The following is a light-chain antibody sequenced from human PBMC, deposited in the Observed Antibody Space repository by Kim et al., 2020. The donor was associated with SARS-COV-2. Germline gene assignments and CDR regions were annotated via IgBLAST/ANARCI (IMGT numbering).Light chain of an antibody. J-gene: IGKJ4*01. CDR2: DAS. V-gene: IGKV3-11*01. Sequence: EIVLTQSPAALSLSPGERATLSCRASQSVSSNLAWYQQKPGQAPRLLIYDASSRATGIPARFSGSGSGTDFTLTISSLEPDDFAVYYCQHRTTWPLTFGGGTKVDIK. CDR3: QHRTTWPLT. CDR1: QSVSSN.